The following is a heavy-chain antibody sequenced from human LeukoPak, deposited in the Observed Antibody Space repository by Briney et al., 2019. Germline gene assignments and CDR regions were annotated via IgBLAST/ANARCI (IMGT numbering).Heavy chain of an antibody. D-gene: IGHD4-11*01. V-gene: IGHV1-18*01. CDR2: ISAYNGNT. Sequence: GASVKVSCKASGYTFTSYGISWVRQAPGQGLEWMGWISAYNGNTNYAQKLQGRVTMTTDTSTSTAYMELRSLRSDDTAVYYCARYSVGDYSGPYFDYWGQGTLVTVSS. J-gene: IGHJ4*02. CDR3: ARYSVGDYSGPYFDY. CDR1: GYTFTSYG.